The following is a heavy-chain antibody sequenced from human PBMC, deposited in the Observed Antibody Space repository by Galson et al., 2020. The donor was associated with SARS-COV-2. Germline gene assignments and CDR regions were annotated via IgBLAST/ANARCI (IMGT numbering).Heavy chain of an antibody. CDR2: NSAYTGNT. V-gene: IGHV1-18*01. CDR3: AREDAGQWLVGVF. D-gene: IGHD6-19*01. Sequence: ATVKVSCKASGYMFITYGFSWVRQAPGQGLEWKGWNSAYTGNTNYAQQFQGRVTMTTDTSTSTAYRELRSLRSDDTAVYYCAREDAGQWLVGVFWGQGTLVTVSS. CDR1: GYMFITYG. J-gene: IGHJ1*01.